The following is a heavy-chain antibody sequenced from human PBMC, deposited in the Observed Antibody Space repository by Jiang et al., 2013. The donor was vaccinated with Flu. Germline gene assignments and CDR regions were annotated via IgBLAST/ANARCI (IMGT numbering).Heavy chain of an antibody. CDR3: ARDFREYYYDSSQVQH. CDR2: INPNSGGT. V-gene: IGHV1-2*02. J-gene: IGHJ1*01. D-gene: IGHD3-22*01. CDR1: GYTFTGYY. Sequence: VQLVESGAEVKKPGASVKVSCKASGYTFTGYYMHWVRQAPGQGLEWMGWINPNSGGTNYAQKFQGRVTMTRDTSISTAYMELSRLRSDDTAVYYCARDFREYYYDSSQVQHWGQGTLVTVSS.